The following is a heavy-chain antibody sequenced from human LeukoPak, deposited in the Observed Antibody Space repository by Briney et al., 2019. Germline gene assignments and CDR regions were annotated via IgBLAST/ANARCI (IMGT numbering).Heavy chain of an antibody. J-gene: IGHJ4*02. CDR3: ARVEYGDYYFDY. CDR2: INYSGNT. Sequence: SETLSLTCTVSGGSISSGDYHWSWVRQPPGKGLEWIGYINYSGNTYYNPSPKSRITISVDTSKNQFSLKLSSVTAADTAVYYCARVEYGDYYFDYWGQGTLVTVSS. CDR1: GGSISSGDYH. V-gene: IGHV4-30-4*01. D-gene: IGHD4-17*01.